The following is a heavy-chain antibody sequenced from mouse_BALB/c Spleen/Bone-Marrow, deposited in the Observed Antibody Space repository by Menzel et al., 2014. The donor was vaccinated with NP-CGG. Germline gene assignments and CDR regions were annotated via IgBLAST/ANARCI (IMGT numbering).Heavy chain of an antibody. CDR2: IWGDGST. V-gene: IGHV2-6-7*01. CDR3: ARDSFLITRALDY. Sequence: VKLMESGPGLVAPSQSLSITCTVSGFSLTGYGVSWVRQPPGKGLEWLGMIWGDGSTDYNSALKSRLSISKDNSKSQVFLKVNILQTEDTAKYYCARDSFLITRALDYWGQGTPVTVSS. D-gene: IGHD2-4*01. J-gene: IGHJ4*01. CDR1: GFSLTGYG.